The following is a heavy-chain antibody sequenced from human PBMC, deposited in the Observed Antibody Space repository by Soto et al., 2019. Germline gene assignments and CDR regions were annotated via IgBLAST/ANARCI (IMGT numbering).Heavy chain of an antibody. V-gene: IGHV1-2*02. CDR2: INPNSGGT. J-gene: IGHJ6*02. CDR3: ARDGRYCTNGACYTGPPGMDV. D-gene: IGHD2-8*01. CDR1: GYTFTGYY. Sequence: ASVKVSCKASGYTFTGYYMHWVRQAPGQGLEWMGWINPNSGGTNYAQKFQGRVTMTRDTSISTAYMELSRLRSDDTAGYYCARDGRYCTNGACYTGPPGMDVWGQGTTVTVSS.